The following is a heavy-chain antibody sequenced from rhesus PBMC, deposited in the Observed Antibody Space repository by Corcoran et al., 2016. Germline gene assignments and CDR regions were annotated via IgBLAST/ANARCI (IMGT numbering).Heavy chain of an antibody. CDR3: AKIAAAGGYFDY. Sequence: EVQLVQSGAEVKRPGESLKISCKTSGYSFTSYWISWVRQMPGKGLAWMGAIYPSYSNTRYRPSFQGHVTISADKAISTAYLQWSSLKASDTATYYCAKIAAAGGYFDYWGQGVLVTVSS. V-gene: IGHV5-2*01. J-gene: IGHJ4*01. CDR2: IYPSYSNT. CDR1: GYSFTSYW. D-gene: IGHD6-31*01.